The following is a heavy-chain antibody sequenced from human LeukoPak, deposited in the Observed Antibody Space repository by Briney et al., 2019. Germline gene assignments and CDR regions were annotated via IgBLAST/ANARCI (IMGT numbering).Heavy chain of an antibody. CDR2: IYPGDSDT. D-gene: IGHD2-2*01. CDR3: ARMGAYQRPLVDY. Sequence: GESLKISCKGSGYSFTSYWIAWVRQMPGKGLDWMGIIYPGDSDTRYSPSFQGQVTISADKSISTAYLQWSSLKASDTAMYYCARMGAYQRPLVDYWGQGTLVTVSS. J-gene: IGHJ4*02. CDR1: GYSFTSYW. V-gene: IGHV5-51*01.